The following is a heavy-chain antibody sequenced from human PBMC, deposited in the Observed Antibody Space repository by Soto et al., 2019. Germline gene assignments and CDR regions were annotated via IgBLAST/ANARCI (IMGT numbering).Heavy chain of an antibody. D-gene: IGHD6-13*01. CDR1: GGSISSYY. CDR2: IYYSGST. CDR3: ARGDKQQLVPPHYYYYYGMDV. Sequence: TSETLSLTCTVSGGSISSYYWSWIRQPPGKGLEWIGYIYYSGSTNYNPSLKSRVTISVDTSKNQFSLKLSSVTAADTAVYYCARGDKQQLVPPHYYYYYGMDVWGQGTTVTVSS. J-gene: IGHJ6*02. V-gene: IGHV4-59*01.